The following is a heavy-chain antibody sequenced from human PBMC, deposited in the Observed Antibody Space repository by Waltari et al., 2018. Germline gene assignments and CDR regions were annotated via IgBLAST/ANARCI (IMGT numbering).Heavy chain of an antibody. CDR2: IYTSGST. D-gene: IGHD3-22*01. Sequence: QVQLQESGPGLVKPPATLSLNRTVPAGPISCHYWSWTRQPAGKGLEWIGRIYTSGSTNYNPSLKSRVTMSVDTSKNQVALELSSVTAADTAVYYCARDHYYDSSGYPTNWFDPWGQGTLVTVSS. J-gene: IGHJ5*02. CDR3: ARDHYYDSSGYPTNWFDP. V-gene: IGHV4-4*07. CDR1: AGPISCHY.